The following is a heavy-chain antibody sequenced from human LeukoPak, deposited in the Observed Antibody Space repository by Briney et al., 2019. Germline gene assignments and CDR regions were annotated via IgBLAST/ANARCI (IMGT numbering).Heavy chain of an antibody. Sequence: PGGSLRLSCAASGFTFSSYAMSWVRQAPGKGLEWVSGINWNGDSTDYADSVKGRFTISRDNAKNSLYLQMNSLRAEDTALYYCARDLRVVITGSFDSWDQGTLVTVSS. CDR2: INWNGDST. D-gene: IGHD3-22*01. CDR1: GFTFSSYA. V-gene: IGHV3-20*04. CDR3: ARDLRVVITGSFDS. J-gene: IGHJ4*02.